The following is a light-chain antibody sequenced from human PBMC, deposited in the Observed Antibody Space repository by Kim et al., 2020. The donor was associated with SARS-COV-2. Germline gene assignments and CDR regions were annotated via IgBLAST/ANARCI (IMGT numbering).Light chain of an antibody. CDR2: GAS. CDR3: QQYYNWWT. V-gene: IGKV3-15*01. CDR1: QSVSSN. Sequence: SVSPGERATLSCRASQSVSSNLAWYQQKPGQAPRLLIYGASTRATGFSARFSGSGSGTEFTLTISSLQSEDFAVYYCQQYYNWWTFGQGTKVDIK. J-gene: IGKJ1*01.